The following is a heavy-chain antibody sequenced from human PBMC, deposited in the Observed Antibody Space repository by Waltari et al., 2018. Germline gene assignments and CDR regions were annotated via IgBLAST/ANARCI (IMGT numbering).Heavy chain of an antibody. CDR3: ARQGVIVGATDY. CDR2: INHSGST. CDR1: GGSFSGYY. D-gene: IGHD1-26*01. J-gene: IGHJ4*02. V-gene: IGHV4-34*01. Sequence: QVQLQQWGAGLLKPSETLSLTCAVHGGSFSGYYCSWIRQPPGKGLEWIGEINHSGSTNYNPSLKSRVTISVDTSKNQFSLKLSSVTAADTAVYYCARQGVIVGATDYWGQGTLVTVSS.